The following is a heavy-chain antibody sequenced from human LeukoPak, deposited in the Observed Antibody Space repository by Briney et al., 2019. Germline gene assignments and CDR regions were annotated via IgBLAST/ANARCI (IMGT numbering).Heavy chain of an antibody. CDR1: GFTFGSYS. J-gene: IGHJ4*02. D-gene: IGHD1/OR15-1a*01. Sequence: GGSLRLSCVASGFTFGSYSMNWVRQAPGKGLEWVSYISSGSSIMYYADSVKGRFSISRDNAKNSLFLRMDSLRDDDTAVYYCARDLTTSDNWGQGTLVTVSS. CDR3: ARDLTTSDN. V-gene: IGHV3-48*02. CDR2: ISSGSSIM.